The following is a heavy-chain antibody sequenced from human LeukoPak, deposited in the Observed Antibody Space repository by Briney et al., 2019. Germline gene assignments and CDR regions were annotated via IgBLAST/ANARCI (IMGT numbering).Heavy chain of an antibody. V-gene: IGHV3-30*18. CDR1: GFTFSSYG. CDR2: ISYDGSNK. Sequence: GGSLRLSCAASGFTFSSYGMHWVRQAPGKGLEWVAVISYDGSNKYYADSVKGRFTISRDNSKNTLYLQMNSLRAEDTAVYYCAKDSGIVVVLDYWGQGTLVTVSS. J-gene: IGHJ4*02. CDR3: AKDSGIVVVLDY. D-gene: IGHD2-21*01.